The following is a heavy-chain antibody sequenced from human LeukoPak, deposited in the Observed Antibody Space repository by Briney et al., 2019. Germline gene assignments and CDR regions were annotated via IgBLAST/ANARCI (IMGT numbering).Heavy chain of an antibody. CDR2: IIPILGIA. CDR3: ARGATRGLFDY. CDR1: GGTFSSYA. J-gene: IGHJ4*02. V-gene: IGHV1-69*04. Sequence: GASVTVSCKASGGTFSSYAISWVRQAPGQGLEWMGRIIPILGIANYAQKFQGRVTITADKSTSTAYMELSSLRSEDTAVYYCARGATRGLFDYWGQGTLVTVSS.